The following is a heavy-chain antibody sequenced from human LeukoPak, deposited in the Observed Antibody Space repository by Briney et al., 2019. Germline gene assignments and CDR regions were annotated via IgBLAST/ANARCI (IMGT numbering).Heavy chain of an antibody. D-gene: IGHD1-14*01. J-gene: IGHJ4*02. CDR3: ATETNGRHYDY. Sequence: GGSLRLSCTGSGLTFSTSGFNWVRQAPGKGLEWVASIGPTGSDRYHAGSIKGRFTISRDNANNFLYLQMNSLRAEDTAVYYCATETNGRHYDYWGQGTLLTVSS. CDR2: IGPTGSDR. CDR1: GLTFSTSG. V-gene: IGHV3-21*06.